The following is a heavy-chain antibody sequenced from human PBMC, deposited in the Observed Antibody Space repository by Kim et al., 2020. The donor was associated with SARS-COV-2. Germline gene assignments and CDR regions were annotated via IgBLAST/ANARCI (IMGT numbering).Heavy chain of an antibody. V-gene: IGHV1-18*01. J-gene: IGHJ6*02. Sequence: ASVKVSCKASGYTFTSYGISWVRQAPGQGLEWMGWISAYNGNTNYAQKPQGRVTMTTDTSTSTAYMELRSLRSDDTAVDYFARAYGSGSYRTYYYYGMDVWGQGTTVTVSS. CDR3: ARAYGSGSYRTYYYYGMDV. D-gene: IGHD3-10*01. CDR2: ISAYNGNT. CDR1: GYTFTSYG.